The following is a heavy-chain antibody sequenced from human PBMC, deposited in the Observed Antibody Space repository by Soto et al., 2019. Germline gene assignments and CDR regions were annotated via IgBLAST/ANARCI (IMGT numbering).Heavy chain of an antibody. J-gene: IGHJ4*02. D-gene: IGHD3-10*01. Sequence: PGGSLRLSCAASGFAFSPAWMTWVRQVPGKGLEWVALIKSKTSGETRAYAAPVKGRFTISRDDSENTVFLQMDSLKTEDTAVYYCVIDDAARGFGELDYWGRGTLVTVSS. CDR2: IKSKTSGETR. CDR1: GFAFSPAW. CDR3: VIDDAARGFGELDY. V-gene: IGHV3-15*01.